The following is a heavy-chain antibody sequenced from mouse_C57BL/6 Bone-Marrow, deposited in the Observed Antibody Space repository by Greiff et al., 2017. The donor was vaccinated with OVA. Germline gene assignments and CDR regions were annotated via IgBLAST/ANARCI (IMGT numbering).Heavy chain of an antibody. V-gene: IGHV5-2*01. J-gene: IGHJ2*01. CDR3: ARPTIVTTSFDY. CDR2: INSDGGST. D-gene: IGHD2-5*01. CDR1: EYEFPSHD. Sequence: EVKVVESGGGLVQPGESLKLSCESNEYEFPSHDMSWVRKTPEKRLELVAAINSDGGSTYYPDTMERRFIISRDNTKKTLYLQMSSLMSEDTALYYCARPTIVTTSFDYWGQGTTLTVSS.